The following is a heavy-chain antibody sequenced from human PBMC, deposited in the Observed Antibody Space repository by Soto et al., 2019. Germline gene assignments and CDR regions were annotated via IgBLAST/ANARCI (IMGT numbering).Heavy chain of an antibody. CDR1: GGTFSSYA. D-gene: IGHD3-22*01. Sequence: SVKVSCKASGGTFSSYAISWVRQAPGQGLEWMGGIIPIFGTANYAQKFQGRVTITADESTSTAYMELSSLRSEDTAVYYCASTRYYYDSSGYYYYYYYGMGVLGQGTTVTVSS. V-gene: IGHV1-69*13. J-gene: IGHJ6*02. CDR3: ASTRYYYDSSGYYYYYYYGMGV. CDR2: IIPIFGTA.